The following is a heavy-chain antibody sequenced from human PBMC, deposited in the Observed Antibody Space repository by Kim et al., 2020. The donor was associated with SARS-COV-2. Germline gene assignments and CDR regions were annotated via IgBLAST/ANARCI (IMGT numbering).Heavy chain of an antibody. V-gene: IGHV1-18*01. J-gene: IGHJ4*01. D-gene: IGHD7-27*01. CDR3: GRDGDLTYY. Sequence: ASVKVSCKASGYTFTSYGISWVRQAPGQGLEWMGWISPYNGNIKYAQNLQGRVTMSTDTFTTTAYMELRSLRCDDTAGYFCGRDGDLTYYWGHGT. CDR1: GYTFTSYG. CDR2: ISPYNGNI.